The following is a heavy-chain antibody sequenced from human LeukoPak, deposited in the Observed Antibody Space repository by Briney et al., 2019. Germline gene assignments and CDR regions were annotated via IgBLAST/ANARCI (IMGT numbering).Heavy chain of an antibody. J-gene: IGHJ5*02. CDR3: AREPSVLRFLEWEFDP. Sequence: ASVKVSCKVSGYTLTELSMHWVRQAPGEGLEWMGGFDPEDGEAIYAQKFQGRVTMTEDTSTDTSYMELSSLRSEDTAVYYCAREPSVLRFLEWEFDPWGQGTLVTVSS. CDR2: FDPEDGEA. CDR1: GYTLTELS. V-gene: IGHV1-24*01. D-gene: IGHD3-3*01.